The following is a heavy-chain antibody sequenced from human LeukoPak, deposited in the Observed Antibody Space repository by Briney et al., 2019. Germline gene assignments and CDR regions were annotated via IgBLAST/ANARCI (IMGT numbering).Heavy chain of an antibody. CDR2: IYYSGTT. V-gene: IGHV4-59*01. CDR1: GGSFSGYY. D-gene: IGHD7-27*01. Sequence: SETLSLTCAVYGGSFSGYYWSWIRQPPGKGLEWIGYIYYSGTTNYNPSLKSRVTMSVVTSRNQFSLNLSSVTAADAAVYYCARGWGFNDYWGQGNLVTVSS. CDR3: ARGWGFNDY. J-gene: IGHJ4*02.